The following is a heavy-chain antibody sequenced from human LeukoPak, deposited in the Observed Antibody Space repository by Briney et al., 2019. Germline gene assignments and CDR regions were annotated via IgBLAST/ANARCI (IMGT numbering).Heavy chain of an antibody. V-gene: IGHV1-69*05. Sequence: VKVSCKASGGTFSSYAISWVRQAPGQGLEWMGGIIPIFGTANYAQKFQGRVTITTDESTSTAYMELSSLRSEDTAVYYCAKASSPLDGFDIWGQGTMVTVSS. CDR2: IIPIFGTA. D-gene: IGHD3-10*01. CDR1: GGTFSSYA. J-gene: IGHJ3*02. CDR3: AKASSPLDGFDI.